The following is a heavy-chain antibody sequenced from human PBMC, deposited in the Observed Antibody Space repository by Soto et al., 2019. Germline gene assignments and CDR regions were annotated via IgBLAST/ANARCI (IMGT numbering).Heavy chain of an antibody. D-gene: IGHD1-26*01. CDR1: GFTFSSYA. CDR3: ARGGSWEPRAYYFDY. V-gene: IGHV3-30-3*01. J-gene: IGHJ4*02. Sequence: GGSLRLSXAASGFTFSSYAMHWVRQAPGKGLEWVAVISYDGSNKYYADSVKGRFTISRDNSKNTLYLQMNSLRAEDTAVYYCARGGSWEPRAYYFDYWGQGTLVTVSS. CDR2: ISYDGSNK.